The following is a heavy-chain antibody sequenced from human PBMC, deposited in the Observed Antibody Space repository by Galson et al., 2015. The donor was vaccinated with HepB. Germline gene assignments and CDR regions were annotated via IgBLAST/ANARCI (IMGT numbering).Heavy chain of an antibody. CDR1: GFTVSSNY. D-gene: IGHD3-22*01. CDR2: IYSGGST. CDR3: ARDGYDSSGSAPYNDAFDI. Sequence: SLRLSCAASGFTVSSNYMSWVRQAPGKGLEWVSVIYSGGSTYYADSVKGRFTISRDNSKNTLYLQMNSLRAEDTAVYYCARDGYDSSGSAPYNDAFDIWGQGTMVTVSS. J-gene: IGHJ3*02. V-gene: IGHV3-53*05.